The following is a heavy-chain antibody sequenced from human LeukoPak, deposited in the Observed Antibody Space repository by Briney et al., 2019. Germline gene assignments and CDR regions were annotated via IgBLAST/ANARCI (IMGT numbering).Heavy chain of an antibody. V-gene: IGHV4-61*01. CDR3: ARGSVDIVATTGFDY. D-gene: IGHD5-12*01. Sequence: SETLTLTCTVSGVSVSSGSYYWSWLRQPPGQGLVWVGCIYYSGSTNYNPSLKSRVTISVDTSKNQFSLKLSSVTAADTAVYYCARGSVDIVATTGFDYWGQGTLVTVSS. J-gene: IGHJ4*02. CDR2: IYYSGST. CDR1: GVSVSSGSYY.